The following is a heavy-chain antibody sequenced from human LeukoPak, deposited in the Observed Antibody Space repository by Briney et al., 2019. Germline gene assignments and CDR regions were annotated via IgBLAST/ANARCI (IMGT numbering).Heavy chain of an antibody. J-gene: IGHJ4*02. CDR1: GFTFSSYE. CDR3: AKDWDQLLYYFDY. Sequence: GGSLRLSCAASGFTFSSYEMNWVRQAPGKGLEWVSYISSSGSTIYYADPVKGRFTISRDNSKNTLYLQMNSLRADDMAVYYCAKDWDQLLYYFDYWGQGTLVTVSS. V-gene: IGHV3-48*03. D-gene: IGHD2-2*01. CDR2: ISSSGSTI.